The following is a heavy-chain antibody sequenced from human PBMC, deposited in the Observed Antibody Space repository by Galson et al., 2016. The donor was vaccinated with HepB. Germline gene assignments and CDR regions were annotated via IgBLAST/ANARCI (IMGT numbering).Heavy chain of an antibody. CDR1: GFTFSSYV. D-gene: IGHD2-21*02. Sequence: SLRLSCAASGFTFSSYVMHWVRQAPGKGLEWVAVIWYDGSNKYYADSVKGRFTISRDNSKNTLYPQMNSLRAEDTAVYSCARDDFTFWGFDPWGQGTLVTVSS. J-gene: IGHJ5*02. CDR2: IWYDGSNK. CDR3: ARDDFTFWGFDP. V-gene: IGHV3-33*01.